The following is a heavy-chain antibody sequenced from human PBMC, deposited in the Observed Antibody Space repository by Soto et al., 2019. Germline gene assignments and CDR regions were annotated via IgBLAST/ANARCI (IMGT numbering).Heavy chain of an antibody. CDR3: ARARARITIFGVVPKGDYYGMDV. D-gene: IGHD3-3*01. CDR1: GYTFTGYY. V-gene: IGHV1-2*02. J-gene: IGHJ6*02. CDR2: INPNSGGT. Sequence: ASVKVSCKASGYTFTGYYMHWVRQAPGQGLEWMGWINPNSGGTNYAQKFQGRVTMTRDTSISTAYMELSRLRSDDTAVYYCARARARITIFGVVPKGDYYGMDVWGQGTTVTVS.